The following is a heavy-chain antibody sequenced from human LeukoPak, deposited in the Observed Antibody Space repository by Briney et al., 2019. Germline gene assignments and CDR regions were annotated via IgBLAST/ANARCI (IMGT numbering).Heavy chain of an antibody. D-gene: IGHD6-13*01. CDR2: ISSGGYTT. J-gene: IGHJ3*02. CDR3: ARVMGAAGYVFDI. V-gene: IGHV3-11*04. CDR1: GFTFSDYY. Sequence: GGSLSLYCAASGFTFSDYYFSWIRQAPGKGLEWISYISSGGYTTHYADSVRGRFLISRDNAQNSLYLQTNSLRPEDSGVYYCARVMGAAGYVFDIWGQGALVTVSS.